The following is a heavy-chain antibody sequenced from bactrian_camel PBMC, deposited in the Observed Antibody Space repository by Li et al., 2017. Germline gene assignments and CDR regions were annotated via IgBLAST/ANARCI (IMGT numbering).Heavy chain of an antibody. CDR2: IYTAGGST. CDR3: AADLGPCQVRGRNLVPRPTTFGY. Sequence: HVQLVESGGGSVQAGGSLRLSCAASGYTYGVNCMGWLRQAPGKEREGVAGIYTAGGSTYYADSVRGRFTISQDNAKNTVYLQMNNLKPEDTAMYYCAADLGPCQVRGRNLVPRPTTFGYWGQGTQVTVS. V-gene: IGHV3S54*01. D-gene: IGHD1*01. J-gene: IGHJ6*01. CDR1: GYTYGVNC.